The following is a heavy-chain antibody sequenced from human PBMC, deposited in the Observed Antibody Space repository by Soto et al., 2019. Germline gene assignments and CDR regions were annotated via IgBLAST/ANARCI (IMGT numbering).Heavy chain of an antibody. CDR3: ARDPYSNYVGAGEAFWFDP. Sequence: GASVEVCCKASGYTFASYAMHWVCQAPGQRLEWMGWINAGNGNTKYSQKLQGRVTITRDTSASTAYMELSSLRSEDTAVYYCARDPYSNYVGAGEAFWFDPWGQGTLVTVSS. J-gene: IGHJ5*02. CDR2: INAGNGNT. V-gene: IGHV1-3*01. D-gene: IGHD4-4*01. CDR1: GYTFASYA.